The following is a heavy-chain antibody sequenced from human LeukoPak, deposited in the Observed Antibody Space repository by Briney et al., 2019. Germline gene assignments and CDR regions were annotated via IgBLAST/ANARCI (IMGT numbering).Heavy chain of an antibody. CDR2: IKGDESAR. V-gene: IGHV3-7*01. Sequence: GGSLRLSCAASGFTFSTYWMAWVRQAPGKGMEWVANIKGDESARHQADSVKGRFTISRDNAQNSVYLQMSTLRGEDTAVYYCARDVGGSLDYWGQGTLVTVSS. CDR1: GFTFSTYW. CDR3: ARDVGGSLDY. J-gene: IGHJ4*02. D-gene: IGHD1-26*01.